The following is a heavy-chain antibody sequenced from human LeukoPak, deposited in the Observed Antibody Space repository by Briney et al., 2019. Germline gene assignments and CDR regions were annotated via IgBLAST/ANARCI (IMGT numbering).Heavy chain of an antibody. CDR2: IKAKAHGGTT. J-gene: IGHJ4*02. CDR3: TTDGVGIEGATFDY. CDR1: GLTFINAW. D-gene: IGHD1-26*01. V-gene: IGHV3-15*01. Sequence: PGGSLTLSCAASGLTFINAWMAWVRQAPGKGLGWDGRIKAKAHGGTTDYAAPVKGRFTISRDDSKNTLYLQMNSLKTEDTAVYYCTTDGVGIEGATFDYWGQGTLVTVSS.